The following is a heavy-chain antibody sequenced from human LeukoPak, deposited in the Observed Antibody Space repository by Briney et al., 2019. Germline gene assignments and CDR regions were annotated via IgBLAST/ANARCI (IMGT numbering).Heavy chain of an antibody. CDR2: ISSSSSYI. V-gene: IGHV3-21*01. D-gene: IGHD6-19*01. CDR1: GFTFSSYS. J-gene: IGHJ4*02. Sequence: PGGSLRLSCAASGFTFSSYSMNWVRQAPGKGLEWVSSISSSSSYIYYADSVKGRFTISRDNAKNSLYLQMNSLRAEDTAVYYCASVSSGWYGPPIVWGQGTLVTVSS. CDR3: ASVSSGWYGPPIV.